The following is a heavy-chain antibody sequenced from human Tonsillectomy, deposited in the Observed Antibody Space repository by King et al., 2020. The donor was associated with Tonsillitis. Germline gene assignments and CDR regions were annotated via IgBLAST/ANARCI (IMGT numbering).Heavy chain of an antibody. D-gene: IGHD1-1*01. CDR1: GGSISSGGYY. CDR2: IYYSGST. V-gene: IGHV4-31*03. J-gene: IGHJ3*02. CDR3: ARGYKNLKAKTTGTRALGYAFDI. Sequence: VQLQESGPGLVKPSQTLSLTCTVSGGSISSGGYYWSWIRQHPGKGLEWIGYIYYSGSTYYNPSLKSRVTISVDTSKNQFSLKLSSVTAADTAVYYCARGYKNLKAKTTGTRALGYAFDIWGQGTMVTVSS.